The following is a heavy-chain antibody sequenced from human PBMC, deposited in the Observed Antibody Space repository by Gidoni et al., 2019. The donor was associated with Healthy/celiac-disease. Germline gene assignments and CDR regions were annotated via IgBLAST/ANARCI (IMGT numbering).Heavy chain of an antibody. CDR3: AREDVVPAAHFDY. D-gene: IGHD2-2*01. Sequence: QVQLVQSGAEVKKPGPAVKVSCKASGGTFSSYATSWLRQAPGQGLEWMGGSIPIFGTANYAQKFQGRVTITADESTSTAYMELSRLRCEETAVYYCAREDVVPAAHFDYWGQGTLVTVSS. CDR2: SIPIFGTA. J-gene: IGHJ4*02. V-gene: IGHV1-69*12. CDR1: GGTFSSYA.